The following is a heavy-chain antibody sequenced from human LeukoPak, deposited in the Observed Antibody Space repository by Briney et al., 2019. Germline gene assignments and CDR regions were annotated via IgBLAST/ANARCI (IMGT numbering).Heavy chain of an antibody. CDR2: IYPGDSDT. J-gene: IGHJ5*02. CDR3: ARSLWFGELFSVNWFDP. D-gene: IGHD3-10*01. V-gene: IGHV5-51*01. CDR1: GYSFTSYW. Sequence: GESLKISCKGSGYSFTSYWIGWVRQMPGKGLEWMGIIYPGDSDTRYSPSFQGQVTISVDKSISTAYLQWSTLKASDTAIYYCARSLWFGELFSVNWFDPWGQGTLVTVSS.